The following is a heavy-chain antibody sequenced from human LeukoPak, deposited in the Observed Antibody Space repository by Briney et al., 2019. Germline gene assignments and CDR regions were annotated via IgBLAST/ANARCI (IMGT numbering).Heavy chain of an antibody. CDR3: AKGAAAGYYYYGMDV. Sequence: PGRSLRLSCAASGFTFDDYAMHWVRQAPGKGLEWVSGISWNSGSIGYADSVKGRFTISRDNAKNSLYLQMNSLRAEDTALYYCAKGAAAGYYYYGMDVWGQGTTVTVSS. J-gene: IGHJ6*02. V-gene: IGHV3-9*01. CDR1: GFTFDDYA. CDR2: ISWNSGSI. D-gene: IGHD6-13*01.